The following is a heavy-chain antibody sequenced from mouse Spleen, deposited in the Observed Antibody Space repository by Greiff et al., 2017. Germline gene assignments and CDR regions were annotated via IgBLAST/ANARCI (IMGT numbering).Heavy chain of an antibody. CDR1: GYSITSGYY. J-gene: IGHJ2*01. CDR3: AREGTWYFDY. D-gene: IGHD3-3*01. CDR2: ISYDGSN. Sequence: EVKLMESGPGLVKPSQSLSLTCSVTGYSITSGYYWNWIRQFPGNKLEWMGYISYDGSNNYNPSLKNRISITRDTSKNQFFLKLNSVTTEDTATYYCAREGTWYFDYWGQGTTLTVSS. V-gene: IGHV3-6*01.